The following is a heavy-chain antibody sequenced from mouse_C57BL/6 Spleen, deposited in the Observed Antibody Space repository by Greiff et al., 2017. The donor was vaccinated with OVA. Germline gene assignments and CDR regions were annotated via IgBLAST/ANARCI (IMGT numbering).Heavy chain of an antibody. D-gene: IGHD2-2*01. J-gene: IGHJ2*01. CDR3: ARSEGMVTTNFDY. CDR2: INTSNGGT. Sequence: QVQLQQPGTDLVKPGASVKLSCKASGYTFTSYWMHWLKQRHGQGLEWIGNINTSNGGTNYNEKFKSKATLTVDKSSSTAYMQLSSLTSEDSAVYYCARSEGMVTTNFDYWGQGTTLTVSS. CDR1: GYTFTSYW. V-gene: IGHV1-53*01.